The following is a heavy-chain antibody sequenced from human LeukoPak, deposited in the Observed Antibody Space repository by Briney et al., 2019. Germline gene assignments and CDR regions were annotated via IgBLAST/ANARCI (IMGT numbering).Heavy chain of an antibody. CDR1: GYTITGYY. Sequence: GASVKVSCKASGYTITGYYIHWVRQAPGQGLEWMGWINPNSGDTNYGQKFQGRVTMTRDTSINTAFMELSRLRSDDTAVYYCARDRHWNQGNFDYWGQGTLVTVSS. CDR2: INPNSGDT. J-gene: IGHJ4*02. CDR3: ARDRHWNQGNFDY. D-gene: IGHD1-1*01. V-gene: IGHV1-2*02.